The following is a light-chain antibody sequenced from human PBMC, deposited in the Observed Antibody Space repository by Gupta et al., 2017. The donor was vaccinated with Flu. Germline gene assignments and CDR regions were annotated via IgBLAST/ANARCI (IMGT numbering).Light chain of an antibody. J-gene: IGKJ1*01. V-gene: IGKV3-15*01. Sequence: EIVMTQSPATLSVSPGERATRSCRASQSVSSNLAWYQQKPGQAPRLIIYGASNSAIGNPASFSGGGADKDFTLTSSRRQYEDCAVYYEHQNNTLWTFGQGTKVEIK. CDR2: GAS. CDR1: QSVSSN. CDR3: HQNNTLWT.